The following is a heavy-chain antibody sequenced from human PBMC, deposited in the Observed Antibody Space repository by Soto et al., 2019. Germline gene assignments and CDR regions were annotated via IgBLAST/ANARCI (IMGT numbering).Heavy chain of an antibody. D-gene: IGHD3-3*01. V-gene: IGHV1-69*06. Sequence: SVKVSCKASGGTFSSYAISWVRQAPGQGLEWMGGIIPIFGTANYAQKFQGRVTITADKSTSTAYMELSSLRSEDTAVYYCARMSGYPGAEFDYWGQGALVTVSS. J-gene: IGHJ4*02. CDR2: IIPIFGTA. CDR3: ARMSGYPGAEFDY. CDR1: GGTFSSYA.